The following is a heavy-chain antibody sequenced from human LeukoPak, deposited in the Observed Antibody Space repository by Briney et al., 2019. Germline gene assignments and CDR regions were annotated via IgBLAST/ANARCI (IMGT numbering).Heavy chain of an antibody. V-gene: IGHV3-33*06. CDR1: GLTLSSHG. D-gene: IGHD1-26*01. Sequence: GGSLRLSCAASGLTLSSHGMAWVRQAPGKGLEWVAVLCYDGVTKLHLESVEGRFTISRDDSKNTLYLQMNGLRADDTAVYYCAKSASGSYGTFDYWGQGTLVTVSS. CDR2: LCYDGVTK. J-gene: IGHJ4*02. CDR3: AKSASGSYGTFDY.